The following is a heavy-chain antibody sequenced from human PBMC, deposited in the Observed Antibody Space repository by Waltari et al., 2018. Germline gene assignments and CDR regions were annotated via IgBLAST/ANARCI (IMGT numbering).Heavy chain of an antibody. CDR1: GGSISSSSYY. D-gene: IGHD6-19*01. Sequence: QLQLQESGPGLVKPSETPSLTCTVSGGSISSSSYYWGWLRQPPGKGLEWIGSIYYSGSTYYNPSLKSRVTISVDTAKNQFSLKLSSVTAADTAVYYCARDTKQWLVQDYWGQGTLVTVSS. J-gene: IGHJ4*02. CDR2: IYYSGST. CDR3: ARDTKQWLVQDY. V-gene: IGHV4-39*07.